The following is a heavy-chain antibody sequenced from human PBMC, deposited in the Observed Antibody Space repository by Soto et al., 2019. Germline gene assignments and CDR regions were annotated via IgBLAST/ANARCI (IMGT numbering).Heavy chain of an antibody. CDR3: ARGMPCGYRFGPRNVFYDGVDV. CDR1: SATLSHHY. CDR2: VHPSGST. J-gene: IGHJ6*02. Sequence: PESLTHTNAVLSATLSHHYWAWIRQSPDKRLEWIGEVHPSGSTDYNPSLKSRLTLSLDTSKNQFSLKVASVTAADTAVYFCARGMPCGYRFGPRNVFYDGVDVWVPGSLVT. V-gene: IGHV4-34*01. D-gene: IGHD5-18*01.